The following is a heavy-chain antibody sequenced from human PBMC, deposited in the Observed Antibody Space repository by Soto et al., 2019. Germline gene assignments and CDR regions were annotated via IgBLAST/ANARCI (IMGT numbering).Heavy chain of an antibody. V-gene: IGHV3-21*01. CDR3: ARGFRGTGNVVNFDY. D-gene: IGHD2-15*01. CDR1: GFTFSSYA. J-gene: IGHJ4*02. CDR2: ISSSSSYI. Sequence: GGSLRLSCAASGFTFSSYAMHWVRQAPGKGLEWVSSISSSSSYIYYADSVKGRFTISRDNAKNSLYLQMNSLRAEDTAVYYCARGFRGTGNVVNFDYWGQGTLVTVSS.